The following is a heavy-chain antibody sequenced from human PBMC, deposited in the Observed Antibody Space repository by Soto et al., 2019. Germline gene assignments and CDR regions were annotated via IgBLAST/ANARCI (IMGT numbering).Heavy chain of an antibody. CDR2: IIPFFGTA. J-gene: IGHJ4*02. V-gene: IGHV1-69*12. CDR1: GDTFSSYT. D-gene: IGHD3-10*01. CDR3: ARGKGDGYKFPIGEYYFDY. Sequence: QVQLVQSGAEVKKPGSSVKISCKASGDTFSSYTISWVRQAPGQGLEWMGGIIPFFGTANYAQKFQGRVTITADESTSTAYMDLSSLRSEDTAVYYCARGKGDGYKFPIGEYYFDYWGQGTLVTVSS.